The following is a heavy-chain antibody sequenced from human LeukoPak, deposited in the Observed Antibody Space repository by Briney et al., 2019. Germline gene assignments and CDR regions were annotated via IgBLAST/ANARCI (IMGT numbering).Heavy chain of an antibody. CDR1: GGSISSSSDY. D-gene: IGHD5-12*01. CDR2: IHYSGST. V-gene: IGHV4-61*05. J-gene: IGHJ6*03. Sequence: SETLSLTCTVSGGSISSSSDYWGWIRQPAGKGREWIGYIHYSGSTHHNPSLKSRVTISVDTSKNQVSLKLRSVTAADTAVYYCARTTEGYAGGPGYSYYYYMDVWGKGTTVTISS. CDR3: ARTTEGYAGGPGYSYYYYMDV.